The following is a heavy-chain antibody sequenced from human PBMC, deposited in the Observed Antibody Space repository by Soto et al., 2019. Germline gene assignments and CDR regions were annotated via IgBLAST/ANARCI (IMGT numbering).Heavy chain of an antibody. Sequence: SLKVSWKASGGTFSSCAIRCVRQAPGQGLEWMGGIIPIFGTQNYAHKFQGRVTITADESTTTAYMELSSLRSEDTAVYYCARSPQSNDSTGYYFEMIFDYWGQGTLVTVYS. CDR2: IIPIFGTQ. J-gene: IGHJ4*02. CDR3: ARSPQSNDSTGYYFEMIFDY. D-gene: IGHD3-22*01. CDR1: GGTFSSCA. V-gene: IGHV1-69*13.